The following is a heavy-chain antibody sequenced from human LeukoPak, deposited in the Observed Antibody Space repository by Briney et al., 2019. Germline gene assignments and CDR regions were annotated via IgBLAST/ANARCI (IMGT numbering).Heavy chain of an antibody. CDR2: ISSGSRDI. CDR1: GFTFSTYT. J-gene: IGHJ6*02. CDR3: ARYGYSYGSRDGFNYYYGMDV. Sequence: GGSLRLSCVVSGFTFSTYTMNWVRQAPGKGLEWVSSISSGSRDIYYADSLKGRFTISRDNAKNSLYLQMNSLRAEDTAVYYCARYGYSYGSRDGFNYYYGMDVWGQGTTVTVSS. D-gene: IGHD5-18*01. V-gene: IGHV3-21*01.